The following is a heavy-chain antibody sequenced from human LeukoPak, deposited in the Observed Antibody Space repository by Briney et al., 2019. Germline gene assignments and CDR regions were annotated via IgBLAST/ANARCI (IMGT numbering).Heavy chain of an antibody. V-gene: IGHV1-18*01. CDR2: INTYNGNT. Sequence: ASVKVSCQASGYTFSSSGISWVRQAPGQGLEWMGWINTYNGNTNYAQKLQGRVTMTTDTSTNTAYMELRSLRSDDTAVYYCARDRSEHYDRSAYSWNDAFDLWGQGTMVTVSS. CDR1: GYTFSSSG. J-gene: IGHJ3*01. CDR3: ARDRSEHYDRSAYSWNDAFDL. D-gene: IGHD3-22*01.